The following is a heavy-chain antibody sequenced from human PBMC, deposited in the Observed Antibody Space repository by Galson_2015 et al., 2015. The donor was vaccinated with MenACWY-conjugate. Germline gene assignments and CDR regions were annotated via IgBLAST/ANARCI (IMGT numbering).Heavy chain of an antibody. CDR3: VRDGDYGDNEGMDV. CDR2: IHQDGGQK. V-gene: IGHV3-7*03. Sequence: SLRLSCAASGFRFTDYWMTWVRQAPGKGLDWVANIHQDGGQKYYADSVKGRFTISRDNAKNSVFLQMSSLRPEDTAVYYCVRDGDYGDNEGMDVWGQGNPGHRLL. D-gene: IGHD4-17*01. CDR1: GFRFTDYW. J-gene: IGHJ6*02.